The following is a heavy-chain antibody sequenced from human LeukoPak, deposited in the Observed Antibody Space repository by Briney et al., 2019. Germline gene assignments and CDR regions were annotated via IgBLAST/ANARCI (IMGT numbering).Heavy chain of an antibody. CDR1: GGSFSGYY. J-gene: IGHJ6*03. Sequence: SETLSLTCAVYGGSFSGYYWSRIRQPPGKGLEWIGEINHSGSTNYNPSLKSRVTISVDTSKNQFSLKLSSVTAADTAVYYCARGGIAARPNYYYYYMDVWGKGTTVTVSS. CDR2: INHSGST. V-gene: IGHV4-34*01. D-gene: IGHD6-6*01. CDR3: ARGGIAARPNYYYYYMDV.